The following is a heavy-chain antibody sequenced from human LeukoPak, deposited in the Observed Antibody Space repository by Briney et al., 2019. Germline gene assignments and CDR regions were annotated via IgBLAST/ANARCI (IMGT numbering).Heavy chain of an antibody. D-gene: IGHD3-22*01. V-gene: IGHV3-21*01. CDR1: GFTFCSYS. CDR3: ARDRDDSSGDNDY. J-gene: IGHJ4*02. CDR2: ISSSSRYI. Sequence: PGGSLRLSCAASGFTFCSYSMNWVRQAPGKGLEWVSSISSSSRYIYYADSVKGRFTISRDNAKNSLYLQMNSLRAESTAVYYCARDRDDSSGDNDYWGQGTLVTVSS.